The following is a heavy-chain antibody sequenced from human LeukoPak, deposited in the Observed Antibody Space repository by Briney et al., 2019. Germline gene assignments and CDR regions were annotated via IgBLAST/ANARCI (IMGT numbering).Heavy chain of an antibody. CDR2: IYYSGST. Sequence: SETLSLTCTVSGGSISSDYWSWIRQPPGKGLEWIGYIYYSGSTNYNPSLKSRVTISVDTSKNQFSLKLSSVTAADTAVYYCARVRSSSYYYYYYMDVWGKGTTVTVSS. V-gene: IGHV4-59*01. D-gene: IGHD6-6*01. CDR3: ARVRSSSYYYYYYMDV. CDR1: GGSISSDY. J-gene: IGHJ6*03.